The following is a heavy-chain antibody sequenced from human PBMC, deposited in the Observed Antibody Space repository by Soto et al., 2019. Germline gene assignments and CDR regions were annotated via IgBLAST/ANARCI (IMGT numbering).Heavy chain of an antibody. D-gene: IGHD3-3*02. CDR1: GGSISSSNW. CDR2: IYHSGST. J-gene: IGHJ5*02. V-gene: IGHV4-4*02. Sequence: SETLSLTCAVSGGSISSSNWWSWVRQPPGKGLEWIGEIYHSGSTNYNPSLKSRVTISVDKSKNQFSLKLSSVTAADTAVYFCVRLGRTSNGDWFDLWGQGILVTVSS. CDR3: VRLGRTSNGDWFDL.